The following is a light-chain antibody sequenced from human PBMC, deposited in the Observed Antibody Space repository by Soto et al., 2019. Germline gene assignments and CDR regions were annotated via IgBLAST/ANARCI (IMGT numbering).Light chain of an antibody. Sequence: DIQMTQSPSTLSASVGDRVTITCRASQSISSWLAWYQQKPGKAPKVLIYKASSLESGVPSRFSAWGSETDFTLTISDVQPEDVAVYYCHQRQSWPRTLGQGTKVDIK. CDR2: KAS. J-gene: IGKJ1*01. CDR3: HQRQSWPRT. CDR1: QSISSW. V-gene: IGKV1-5*03.